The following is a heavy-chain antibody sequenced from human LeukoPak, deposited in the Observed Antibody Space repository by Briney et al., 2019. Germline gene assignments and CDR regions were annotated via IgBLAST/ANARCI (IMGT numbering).Heavy chain of an antibody. J-gene: IGHJ6*02. Sequence: SETLSLTCTVSGGSISSHYWSWIRQPPGKGLEWIGYISYGGSTNYNPSLKSRVTISVDTSKNQFSLKLRSVTAADTAVYYCARVNSNYFRSSYYYYGMDVWGQGTTVTVSS. D-gene: IGHD4-11*01. CDR2: ISYGGST. V-gene: IGHV4-59*11. CDR3: ARVNSNYFRSSYYYYGMDV. CDR1: GGSISSHY.